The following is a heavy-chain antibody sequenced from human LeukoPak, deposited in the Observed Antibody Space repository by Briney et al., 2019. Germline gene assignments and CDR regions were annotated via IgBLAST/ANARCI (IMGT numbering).Heavy chain of an antibody. Sequence: PSETLSLTCTVSGGSISSSSYYWGWIRQPPGKGLEWIGSIYYSGSTYYNPSLKSRVTISVDTSKNQFSLKLSSVTAADTAVYYCARDPLRYFDWLFRTGFDPWGQGTLVTVSS. J-gene: IGHJ5*02. CDR3: ARDPLRYFDWLFRTGFDP. CDR2: IYYSGST. CDR1: GGSISSSSYY. D-gene: IGHD3-9*01. V-gene: IGHV4-39*07.